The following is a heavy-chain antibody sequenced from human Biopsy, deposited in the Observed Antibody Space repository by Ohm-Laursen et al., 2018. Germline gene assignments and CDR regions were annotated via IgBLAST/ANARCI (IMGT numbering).Heavy chain of an antibody. CDR2: INQSGRT. CDR3: GNEVHGRDY. D-gene: IGHD2-15*01. CDR1: GKTFSDYY. J-gene: IGHJ4*02. Sequence: GTLSLTWAVYGKTFSDYYWSWIRQPPGKGLEWIGQINQSGRTNYNPSLKSRVNISADKSNNRFSLKLTSVTSADTAVYFCGNEVHGRDYWGLGALVTVSS. V-gene: IGHV4-34*08.